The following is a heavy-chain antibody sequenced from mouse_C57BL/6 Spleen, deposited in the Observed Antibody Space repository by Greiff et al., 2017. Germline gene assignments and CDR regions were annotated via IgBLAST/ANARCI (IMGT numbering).Heavy chain of an antibody. J-gene: IGHJ2*01. CDR1: GYTFTSYW. Sequence: QVQLQQPGAELVKPGASVKLSCKASGYTFTSYWMQWVKQRPGQGLEWIGEIDPSDSYTNYHQKFKGKATLTVDTSSSTAYMQLSSLTSEDSAVYYCARRDGYDGFDYWGQGTTLTVSS. CDR3: ARRDGYDGFDY. V-gene: IGHV1-50*01. D-gene: IGHD2-2*01. CDR2: IDPSDSYT.